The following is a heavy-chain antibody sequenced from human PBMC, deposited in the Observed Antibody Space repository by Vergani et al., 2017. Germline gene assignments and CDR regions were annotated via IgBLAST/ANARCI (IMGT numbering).Heavy chain of an antibody. J-gene: IGHJ4*02. Sequence: QVTLKESGPALVKPTQTLTLTCTFSGFSLSTSGMRVSWIRQPPGKALEWLARIDWDDDKFYSTSLKPRLTISKDTSKNQVVLTMTNMDPVDTATYYCARGGNFFDYWGQGTLVTVSS. CDR3: ARGGNFFDY. CDR1: GFSLSTSGMR. D-gene: IGHD4-23*01. CDR2: IDWDDDK. V-gene: IGHV2-70*04.